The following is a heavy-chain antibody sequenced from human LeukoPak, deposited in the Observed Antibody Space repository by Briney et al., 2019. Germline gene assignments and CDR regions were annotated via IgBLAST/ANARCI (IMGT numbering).Heavy chain of an antibody. Sequence: GGSLRLSCAASGFIVSGDFMSWARQAPGKGLEWVSVIYSDGSTYYADSVKGRFTISRDNSKNTLDLQMTGLRAEDTAVYYCARERGRGRDSPWFDYWGQGTLVTVSS. CDR3: ARERGRGRDSPWFDY. D-gene: IGHD1-26*01. CDR2: IYSDGST. CDR1: GFIVSGDF. V-gene: IGHV3-53*01. J-gene: IGHJ4*02.